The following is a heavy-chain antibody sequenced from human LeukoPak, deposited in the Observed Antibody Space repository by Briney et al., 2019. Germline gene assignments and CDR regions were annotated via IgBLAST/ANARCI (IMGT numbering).Heavy chain of an antibody. CDR1: GFTFSSYS. V-gene: IGHV3-23*01. J-gene: IGHJ4*02. CDR2: LSGSGGST. D-gene: IGHD1-26*01. Sequence: GGSLRLSCAASGFTFSSYSMNWVRQAPGKGLEWVSALSGSGGSTYYAGSVKGRFTISRDNSKNTLYLQMSSLRAEDTAVYYCAKGAEVGATRRPTFDYWGQGTLVTVSS. CDR3: AKGAEVGATRRPTFDY.